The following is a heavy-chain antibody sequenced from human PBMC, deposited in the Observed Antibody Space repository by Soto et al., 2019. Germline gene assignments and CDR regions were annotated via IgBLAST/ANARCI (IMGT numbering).Heavy chain of an antibody. CDR1: DGSFITYY. D-gene: IGHD3-9*01. CDR2: INHSGSN. Sequence: SETLSLTCVFSDGSFITYYYNWIRQSPGKGLEWIGEINHSGSNNYSPSLKSRVTISLDTSKNQFSLKLTSVTAADTAVYYCARGGSNDWQVAFDIWGQGTMVTVSS. J-gene: IGHJ3*02. V-gene: IGHV4-34*01. CDR3: ARGGSNDWQVAFDI.